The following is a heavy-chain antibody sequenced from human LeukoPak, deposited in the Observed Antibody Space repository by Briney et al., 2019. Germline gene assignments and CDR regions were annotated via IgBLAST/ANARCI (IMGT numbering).Heavy chain of an antibody. D-gene: IGHD6-13*01. CDR3: ARGDSSWPYYFDC. Sequence: SETLSLTCTVSGGSISSYYWNWIRQSPGKGLEWIGYIYYSGSTNYNPSLNSRVTISVDTSKNQFSLKLNSVTAADTAVYYCARGDSSWPYYFDCWGQGTLVTVSS. J-gene: IGHJ4*02. CDR2: IYYSGST. CDR1: GGSISSYY. V-gene: IGHV4-59*01.